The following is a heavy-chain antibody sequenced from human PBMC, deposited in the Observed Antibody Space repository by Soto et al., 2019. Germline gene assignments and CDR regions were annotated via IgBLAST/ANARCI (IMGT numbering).Heavy chain of an antibody. D-gene: IGHD4-17*01. V-gene: IGHV4-59*08. CDR1: GGSISTYY. J-gene: IGHJ4*02. CDR3: ARHDYGYLSLCGG. Sequence: QVHLQESGPGLVKPSETLSLTCSVSGGSISTYYWSWIRQPPGKGLEWIGYIYYSGSTNYNPSLKSRVTISVDTSKNQFSLKFSSVTAAYTAVYYCARHDYGYLSLCGGWGQVTL. CDR2: IYYSGST.